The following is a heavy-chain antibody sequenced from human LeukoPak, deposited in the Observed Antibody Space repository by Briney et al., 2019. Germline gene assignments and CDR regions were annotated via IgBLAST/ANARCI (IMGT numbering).Heavy chain of an antibody. D-gene: IGHD2-8*01. Sequence: VASVKVSCKASGYTFTSYGISWVRQAPGQGLEWMGWISAYNGNTNYAQKLQCRVTMTTDTSTSTAYMELRSLRSDDTAVYYCARAWQNGWVGLYYYYGMDVWGQGTTVAVSS. V-gene: IGHV1-18*01. CDR3: ARAWQNGWVGLYYYYGMDV. J-gene: IGHJ6*02. CDR2: ISAYNGNT. CDR1: GYTFTSYG.